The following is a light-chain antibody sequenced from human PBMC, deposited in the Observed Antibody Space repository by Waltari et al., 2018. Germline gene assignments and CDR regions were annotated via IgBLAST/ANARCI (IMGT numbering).Light chain of an antibody. V-gene: IGKV1-12*01. CDR2: KAS. J-gene: IGKJ4*01. CDR1: QSISSW. Sequence: DIQMTQSPSSLSASVGDTVTNTCRASQSISSWLDWYQQKPGKAPKLLIYKASSLQSGVPSRFSGSGSGTEFTLTISSLQPEDFATYYCLQYSSSPLTFGGGTKVEIK. CDR3: LQYSSSPLT.